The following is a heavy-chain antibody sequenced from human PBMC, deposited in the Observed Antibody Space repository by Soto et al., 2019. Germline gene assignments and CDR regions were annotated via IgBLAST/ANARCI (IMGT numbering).Heavy chain of an antibody. CDR2: IYYSGIT. D-gene: IGHD6-13*01. J-gene: IGHJ2*01. V-gene: IGHV4-59*08. CDR3: ARPRGIAPAVWYFDL. Sequence: QVQLQESGPGLVKPSETLSLTCTVSGGSISSHYWSWIRQPPGRGLEWIGFIYYSGITDSNPSLKRRVTISLDTSKTHLSLRLSSVTAADTAVYYCARPRGIAPAVWYFDLWGRGTLVTVSS. CDR1: GGSISSHY.